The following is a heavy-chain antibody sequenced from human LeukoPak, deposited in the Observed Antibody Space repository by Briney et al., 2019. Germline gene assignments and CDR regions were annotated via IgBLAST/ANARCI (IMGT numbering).Heavy chain of an antibody. Sequence: PGGSLRLSCAASGFTFGSYAMNWVRQAPGKGLEWVSGISGTGGTTYYVDSVKGRFTISRDNSKNTLFLQMNSLRADDTAVYYCARSSPRPGDRWGQGTLVIVSS. CDR2: ISGTGGTT. CDR3: ARSSPRPGDR. D-gene: IGHD6-6*01. CDR1: GFTFGSYA. J-gene: IGHJ5*02. V-gene: IGHV3-23*01.